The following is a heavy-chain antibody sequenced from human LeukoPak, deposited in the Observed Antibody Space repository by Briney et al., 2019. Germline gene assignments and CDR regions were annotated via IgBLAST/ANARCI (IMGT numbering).Heavy chain of an antibody. J-gene: IGHJ4*02. V-gene: IGHV3-23*01. CDR1: AFTFSSYA. CDR2: IGPSGAST. CDR3: AKKGGNSGFFDS. Sequence: PGGSLRLSCAAYAFTFSSYAMSWVRQAPGKGLEWVSAIGPSGASTYYTDSVKGRFTISRANSKNTLYLQMNSLRAEDTAVYYCAKKGGNSGFFDSWGQGTLVTVSS. D-gene: IGHD4-23*01.